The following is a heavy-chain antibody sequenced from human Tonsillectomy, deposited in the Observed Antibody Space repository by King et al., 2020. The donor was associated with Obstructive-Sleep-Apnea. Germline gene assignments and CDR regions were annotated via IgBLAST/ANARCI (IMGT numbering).Heavy chain of an antibody. Sequence: VQLVESGGGLVQPGRSLRLSCAASGFTFDDYAMHWVRQAPGKGLEWVSGISWNSGSIGYADSVKGRFTISRDNAKNSLYLQMNSLRAEDTALYYCAKDFFPPKMDTAMVTIDYWGQGTLVTVSS. D-gene: IGHD5-18*01. J-gene: IGHJ4*02. CDR2: ISWNSGSI. CDR1: GFTFDDYA. CDR3: AKDFFPPKMDTAMVTIDY. V-gene: IGHV3-9*01.